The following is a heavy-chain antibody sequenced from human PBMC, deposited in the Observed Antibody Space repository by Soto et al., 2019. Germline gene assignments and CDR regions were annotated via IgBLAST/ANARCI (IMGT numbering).Heavy chain of an antibody. CDR3: VRVVAIPGYPDN. CDR2: IVPSVDTS. CDR1: GATFSSYA. D-gene: IGHD5-12*01. Sequence: QVQLVQSGAEVRQPASSVKVSCKTSGATFSSYAITWVRQAPGQGLEWMGGIVPSVDTSTYAQKFQGRVTITADKFTNTVYMELSSLRSDDTAVYYCVRVVAIPGYPDNWGQGTLVTLSS. J-gene: IGHJ4*02. V-gene: IGHV1-69*14.